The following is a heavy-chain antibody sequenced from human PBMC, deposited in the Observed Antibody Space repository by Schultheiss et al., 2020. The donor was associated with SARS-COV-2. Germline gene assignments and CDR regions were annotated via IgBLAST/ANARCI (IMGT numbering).Heavy chain of an antibody. D-gene: IGHD4-17*01. CDR3: ARGLATPYLLMTTVTYVVDY. J-gene: IGHJ4*02. CDR1: GGSFSGYY. V-gene: IGHV4-34*01. CDR2: ISHSGST. Sequence: SETLSLTCAVYGGSFSGYYWSWIRQPPGKGLEWIGEISHSGSTNYNPSLKSRVTISVDTSKNQFSLKLSSVTAADTAVYYCARGLATPYLLMTTVTYVVDYWGQGTLVTVSS.